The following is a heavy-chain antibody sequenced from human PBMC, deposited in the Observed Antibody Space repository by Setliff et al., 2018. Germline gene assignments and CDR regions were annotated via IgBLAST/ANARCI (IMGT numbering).Heavy chain of an antibody. J-gene: IGHJ4*02. D-gene: IGHD5-18*01. CDR3: ATFRGYTYGYDY. Sequence: GGSLRLSCAASGLSFSTSAMHWVRQAPGKELEYVSAISSDGSRTYYGDSVKGRFTISRDNSTNTAYMELRSLGSDDTAVYYCATFRGYTYGYDYWGQGTLVTVSS. CDR1: GLSFSTSA. CDR2: ISSDGSRT. V-gene: IGHV3-64*02.